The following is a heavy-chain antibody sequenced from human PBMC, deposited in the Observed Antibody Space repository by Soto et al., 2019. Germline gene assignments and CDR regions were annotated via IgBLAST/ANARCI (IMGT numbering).Heavy chain of an antibody. J-gene: IGHJ4*02. CDR2: ISYDGSNK. CDR1: GFTFNSYG. D-gene: IGHD6-13*01. Sequence: PGGSLRLSCAASGFTFNSYGMHWVRQAPGKGLEWVAVISYDGSNKYYADSVKGRFTISRDNSKNTLYLQMNSLRAEDTAVYYCARRSGQQLDFDYWGQGTLVTVSS. CDR3: ARRSGQQLDFDY. V-gene: IGHV3-30*03.